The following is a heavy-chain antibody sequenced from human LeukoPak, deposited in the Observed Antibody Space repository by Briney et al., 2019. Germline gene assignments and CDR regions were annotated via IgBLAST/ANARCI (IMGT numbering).Heavy chain of an antibody. Sequence: ASVKVSCKASGYTFTSYGISWVRQSPGQGLEWRGGISAYNGNTNYEQKLKRRVTMTTDTSTSTAYMELRSLRSDDTAVYSCARVSYGEVLDYWGQGTLVTVSS. CDR1: GYTFTSYG. D-gene: IGHD4-17*01. CDR3: ARVSYGEVLDY. CDR2: ISAYNGNT. V-gene: IGHV1-18*01. J-gene: IGHJ4*02.